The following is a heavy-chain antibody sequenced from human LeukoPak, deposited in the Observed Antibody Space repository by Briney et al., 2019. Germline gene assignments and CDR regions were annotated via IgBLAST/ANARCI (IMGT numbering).Heavy chain of an antibody. V-gene: IGHV1-2*02. J-gene: IGHJ5*02. CDR2: INPNSGGT. D-gene: IGHD6-13*01. CDR3: ARDQVGVIAGVGFDP. CDR1: GYTFTGYY. Sequence: ASVKVSCKASGYTFTGYYMHWVRQAPGQGLEWMGWINPNSGGTNYAQKFQGRVTMTRDTSISTAYMELSRLRSDDTAVYYCARDQVGVIAGVGFDPWGQGTLVTVSS.